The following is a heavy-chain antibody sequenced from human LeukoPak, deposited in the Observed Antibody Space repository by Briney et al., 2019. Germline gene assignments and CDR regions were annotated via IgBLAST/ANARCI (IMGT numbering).Heavy chain of an antibody. CDR1: GYTFTSYA. Sequence: ASVKVSCKASGYTFTSYAMNWVRQAPGQGLEWMGWINTNTENPTYAQGFTGRFVFSLDTSVSTAYLQISSLKAEDTAVYYCARDGVTTDYYYGMDVWGQGTTVTVSS. V-gene: IGHV7-4-1*02. CDR2: INTNTENP. CDR3: ARDGVTTDYYYGMDV. D-gene: IGHD4-17*01. J-gene: IGHJ6*02.